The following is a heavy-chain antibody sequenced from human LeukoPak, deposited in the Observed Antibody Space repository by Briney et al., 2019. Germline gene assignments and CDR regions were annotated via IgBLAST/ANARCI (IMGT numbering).Heavy chain of an antibody. CDR2: INPDGSTT. CDR3: AKDQYEGYCSSTSCWVLYFQH. J-gene: IGHJ1*01. CDR1: GFTFSRYW. D-gene: IGHD2-2*01. V-gene: IGHV3-74*01. Sequence: GESLRLSCAASGFTFSRYWIHWVRQAPGKGLEWVSRINPDGSTTTYADSVKGRFTISRDNAKNTVYLQMNSLRAEDTAVYYCAKDQYEGYCSSTSCWVLYFQHWGQGTLVTVSS.